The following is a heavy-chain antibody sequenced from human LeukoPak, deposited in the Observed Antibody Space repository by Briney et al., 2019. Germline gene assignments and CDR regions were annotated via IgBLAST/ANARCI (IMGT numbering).Heavy chain of an antibody. CDR1: GGTFSSYA. J-gene: IGHJ4*02. CDR3: ARDYLGYYYGSGSYFFSLGY. Sequence: SVKVSCKASGGTFSSYAISWVRQAPGQGLEWMGGIIPIFGTANYAQKFQGRVTITADESTSTAYMELSSLRSEDTAVYYCARDYLGYYYGSGSYFFSLGYWGQGTLVTVSS. V-gene: IGHV1-69*13. CDR2: IIPIFGTA. D-gene: IGHD3-10*01.